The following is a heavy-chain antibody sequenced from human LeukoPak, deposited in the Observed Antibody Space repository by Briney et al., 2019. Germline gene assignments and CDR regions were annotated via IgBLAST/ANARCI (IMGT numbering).Heavy chain of an antibody. CDR1: GFTFSSYA. CDR3: AKHSHDGSAPYYEVQFDS. V-gene: IGHV3-23*01. J-gene: IGHJ4*02. D-gene: IGHD3-22*01. Sequence: PGGSLRLSCAASGFTFSSYAMHWVRQAPGKGLEWVSTISRTGVATYYANSVKGRFTIPRDNSKNTVYLQMNSLRAEDTAVYYCAKHSHDGSAPYYEVQFDSWGQGALVTVSS. CDR2: ISRTGVAT.